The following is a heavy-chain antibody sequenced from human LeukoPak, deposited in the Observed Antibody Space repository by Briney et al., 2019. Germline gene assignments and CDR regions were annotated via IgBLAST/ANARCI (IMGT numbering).Heavy chain of an antibody. V-gene: IGHV1-18*01. CDR3: AREPYCSGGSCYLYYYYYYGMDV. D-gene: IGHD2-15*01. Sequence: ASAKVSCKASGYTFTSYDINWVRQAPGQGLEWMGWISAYNGNTNYAQKLQGRVTMTTDTSTSTAYMELRSLRSDDTAVYYCAREPYCSGGSCYLYYYYYYGMDVWGQGTTATVSS. J-gene: IGHJ6*02. CDR1: GYTFTSYD. CDR2: ISAYNGNT.